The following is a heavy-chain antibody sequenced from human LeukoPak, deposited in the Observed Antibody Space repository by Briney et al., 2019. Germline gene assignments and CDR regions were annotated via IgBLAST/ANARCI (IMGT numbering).Heavy chain of an antibody. J-gene: IGHJ6*04. CDR3: AELGITMIGGV. CDR2: ISSSSSYI. D-gene: IGHD3-10*02. Sequence: GGSLRLSCAASGFTFSSYSMKWVRQAPGKGLEWVSFISSSSSYIYYADSVKGRFTISRDNAKNSLYLQMNSLRAEDTAVYYCAELGITMIGGVWGKGTTVTISS. V-gene: IGHV3-21*01. CDR1: GFTFSSYS.